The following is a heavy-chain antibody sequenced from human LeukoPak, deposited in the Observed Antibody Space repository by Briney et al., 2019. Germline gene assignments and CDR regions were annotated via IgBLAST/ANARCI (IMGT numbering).Heavy chain of an antibody. CDR2: IYYSGST. V-gene: IGHV4-39*07. J-gene: IGHJ4*02. CDR3: ARVFITMVRGVPLLDY. Sequence: SETLSLTCTVSGGSISSSSYYWGWIRQPPGKGLEWIGSIYYSGSTYYNPSLKSRVTISVDTSKNQFSLKLSSVTAADTAVYYCARVFITMVRGVPLLDYWGQGTLVTVSS. D-gene: IGHD3-10*01. CDR1: GGSISSSSYY.